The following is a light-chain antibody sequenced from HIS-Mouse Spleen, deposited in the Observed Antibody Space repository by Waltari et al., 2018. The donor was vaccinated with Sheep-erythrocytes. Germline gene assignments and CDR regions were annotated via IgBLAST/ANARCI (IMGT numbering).Light chain of an antibody. CDR2: DAS. V-gene: IGKV3-11*01. CDR3: QQRSNWYT. J-gene: IGKJ2*01. CDR1: QSVSSY. Sequence: EILLTQSPATLSLSPGERATLSCRASQSVSSYLAWDQQKPGQAPRLLIYDASNRATGIPARFSGSGSGTDFTLTISSLEPEDFAVYYCQQRSNWYTFGQGTKLEIK.